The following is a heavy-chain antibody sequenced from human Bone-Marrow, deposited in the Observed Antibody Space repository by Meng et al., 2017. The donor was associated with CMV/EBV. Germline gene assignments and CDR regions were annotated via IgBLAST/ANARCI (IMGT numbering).Heavy chain of an antibody. D-gene: IGHD3-16*01. CDR1: GFSFSTYA. CDR2: ISNSGAKT. CDR3: AQEGGSPRTNGMDD. V-gene: IGHV3-23*01. Sequence: GESLKISCVASGFSFSTYAMVWVRQAPGKGLEWVSKISNSGAKTNYADSVKVGFTISRDNSKNTLFIQRQSLRAEGTAIYYCAQEGGSPRTNGMDDWGQGTTVTVSS. J-gene: IGHJ6*02.